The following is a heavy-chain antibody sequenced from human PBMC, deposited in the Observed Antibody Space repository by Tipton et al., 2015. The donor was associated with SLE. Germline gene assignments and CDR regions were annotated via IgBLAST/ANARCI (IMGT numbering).Heavy chain of an antibody. D-gene: IGHD3-16*01. CDR2: IYYSGST. CDR1: GFTFSSYA. V-gene: IGHV4-59*12. Sequence: LRLSCAASGFTFSSYAMSWIRQPPGKGLEWIGYIYYSGSTNYNPSLKSRVTISVDTSKNQFSLKLSSVTAADTAVYYCARDRGSPFDYWGQGTLVTVSS. CDR3: ARDRGSPFDY. J-gene: IGHJ4*02.